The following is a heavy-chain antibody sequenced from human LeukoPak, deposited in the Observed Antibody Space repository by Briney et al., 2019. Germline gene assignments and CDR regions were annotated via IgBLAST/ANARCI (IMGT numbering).Heavy chain of an antibody. CDR2: MNPNSGNT. CDR3: ARVGYSYGYSYYFDY. D-gene: IGHD5-18*01. V-gene: IGHV1-8*01. CDR1: GYTFTSYD. J-gene: IGHJ4*02. Sequence: ASVKVSCKASGYTFTSYDINWVRQATGQGLEWMGWMNPNSGNTGYAQKFQGRVTITADESTSTAYMELSSLRSEDTAVYYCARVGYSYGYSYYFDYWGQGTLVTVSS.